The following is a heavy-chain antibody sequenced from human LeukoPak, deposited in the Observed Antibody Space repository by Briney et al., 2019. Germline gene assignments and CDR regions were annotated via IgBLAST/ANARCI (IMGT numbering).Heavy chain of an antibody. D-gene: IGHD3-10*01. Sequence: GGSLSLSGAAIGFTSSDHYMDWVRQAPGKGLEWVGRTRNKTNGYTTEYAASVKGRFTISRDDSKNSLYLRMNGVKTEDTAVYYCARRVRGDYFDYWGQGTLVTVSS. CDR3: ARRVRGDYFDY. V-gene: IGHV3-72*01. J-gene: IGHJ4*02. CDR2: TRNKTNGYTT. CDR1: GFTSSDHY.